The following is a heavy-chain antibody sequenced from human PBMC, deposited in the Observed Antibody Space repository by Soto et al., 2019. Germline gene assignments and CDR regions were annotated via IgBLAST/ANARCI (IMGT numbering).Heavy chain of an antibody. CDR3: ARARGARYFDY. J-gene: IGHJ4*02. D-gene: IGHD2-15*01. Sequence: SETLSLTCTVSGGSISSGDYYWSWIRQPPGKGLEWIGYIYYSGSTYYNPSLKSRVTISVDTSKNQFSLKLSSVTAADTAVYYCARARGARYFDYWGQGTLVTVFS. CDR2: IYYSGST. CDR1: GGSISSGDYY. V-gene: IGHV4-30-4*01.